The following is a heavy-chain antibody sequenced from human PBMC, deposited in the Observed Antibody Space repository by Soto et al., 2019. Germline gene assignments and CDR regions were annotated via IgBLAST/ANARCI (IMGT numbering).Heavy chain of an antibody. V-gene: IGHV1-24*01. CDR1: GYTPTELS. Sequence: ASVKVSCKLSGYTPTELSMHGVRQAPGKGLEWRGGFDPEDGETSHAQKFQGRVTMTEDTSTDTAYMELSSLRSEDTAVYYCATPNQRFGELDFFYWGQGTLVTVSS. J-gene: IGHJ4*02. D-gene: IGHD3-10*01. CDR3: ATPNQRFGELDFFY. CDR2: FDPEDGET.